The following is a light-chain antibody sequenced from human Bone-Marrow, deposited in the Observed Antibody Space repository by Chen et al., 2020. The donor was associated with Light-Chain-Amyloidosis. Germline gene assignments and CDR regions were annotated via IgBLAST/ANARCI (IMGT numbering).Light chain of an antibody. CDR1: NTGSTS. CDR2: DDS. Sequence: SYVLTQPSSVSVAPGQTATLACGGNNTGSTSVHWYQQTPGQAPLLVVYDDSDRPSGIPERLSGSNSGNTATLTISRVEAGDEAVYYCQVWDRSSDRPVFGGGTKLTVL. V-gene: IGLV3-21*02. J-gene: IGLJ3*02. CDR3: QVWDRSSDRPV.